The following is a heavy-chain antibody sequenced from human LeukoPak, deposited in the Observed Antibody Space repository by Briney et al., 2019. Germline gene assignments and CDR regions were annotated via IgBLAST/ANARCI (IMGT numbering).Heavy chain of an antibody. D-gene: IGHD3-16*01. V-gene: IGHV3-23*01. CDR3: VRIMGTGDFDI. CDR1: GFTFSIHA. Sequence: PGGSLRLSCAASGFTFSIHAMSWVRQSPVKGLEWVASIRDSGDNTYYADSVKGRFTISRDNSKITLYLQMNSLRAEDTALYYCVRIMGTGDFDIWGQGTLVTVSS. J-gene: IGHJ3*02. CDR2: IRDSGDNT.